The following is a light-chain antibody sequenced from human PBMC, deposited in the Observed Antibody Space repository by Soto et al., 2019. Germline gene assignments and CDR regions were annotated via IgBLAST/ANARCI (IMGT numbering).Light chain of an antibody. CDR1: QSVLYSSNNKNY. CDR3: QQYYSIPVT. Sequence: DIVMTQSPDSLAVSLGERATINCKSSQSVLYSSNNKNYLAWYQQKPGQPPKLLIYWASTRESGVPDRFSGSGSWTDFTLTISSLQAEDVAVYYCQQYYSIPVTFGPGTRLDMK. CDR2: WAS. V-gene: IGKV4-1*01. J-gene: IGKJ3*01.